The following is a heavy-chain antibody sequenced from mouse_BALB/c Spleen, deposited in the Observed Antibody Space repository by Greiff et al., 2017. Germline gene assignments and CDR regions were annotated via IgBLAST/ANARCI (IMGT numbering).Heavy chain of an antibody. Sequence: VQLKESGPELVKPGASVKMSCKASGYTFTSYVMHWVKQKPGQGLEWIGYINPYNDGTKYNEKFKGKATLTSDKSSSTAYMELSSLTSEDSAVYYCARKFGNYYYGSGYDAMDYWGQGTSVTVSS. CDR1: GYTFTSYV. J-gene: IGHJ4*01. CDR3: ARKFGNYYYGSGYDAMDY. CDR2: INPYNDGT. V-gene: IGHV1-14*01. D-gene: IGHD1-1*01.